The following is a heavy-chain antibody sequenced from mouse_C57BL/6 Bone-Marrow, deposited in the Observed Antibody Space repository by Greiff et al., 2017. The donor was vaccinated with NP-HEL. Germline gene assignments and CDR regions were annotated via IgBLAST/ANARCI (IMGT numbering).Heavy chain of an antibody. D-gene: IGHD1-1*01. CDR2: IYPRSGNT. CDR3: ARSYYGSSRAWFAY. J-gene: IGHJ3*01. Sequence: VQLQQSGAELARPGASVKLSCKASGYTFTSYGISWVKQRTGQGLEWIGEIYPRSGNTYYNEKFKGKATLTADKSSSTAYMELRSLTSEDSAVYFCARSYYGSSRAWFAYWGQGTLVTVSA. CDR1: GYTFTSYG. V-gene: IGHV1-81*01.